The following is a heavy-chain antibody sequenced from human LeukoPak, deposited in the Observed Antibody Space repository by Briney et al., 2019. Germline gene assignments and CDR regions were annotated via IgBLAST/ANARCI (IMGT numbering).Heavy chain of an antibody. J-gene: IGHJ6*02. Sequence: GGSLRLSCAASGFTFSSYAMHWVRQAPGKGLEWVAVILYDGSNKYYADSLKGRFTISRNNSKNILYLQMNSLRPEDTAVYYCASLGASTKSRQHYGMDVWGQGTTVTVFS. CDR3: ASLGASTKSRQHYGMDV. V-gene: IGHV3-30*04. D-gene: IGHD1-26*01. CDR2: ILYDGSNK. CDR1: GFTFSSYA.